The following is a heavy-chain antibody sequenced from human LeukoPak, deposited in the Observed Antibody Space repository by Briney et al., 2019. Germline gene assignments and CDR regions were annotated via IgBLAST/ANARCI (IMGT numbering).Heavy chain of an antibody. Sequence: GGSLRLPCGASGFTFDDYALHGVRQAPGKGLEGVSLVNGDAGSIHYADSVKGRFTISRNNSNYSLYLKMNSLRTEVTALYYCAKDSGYSSNGPHPLDSWGQGTLVTVSA. CDR1: GFTFDDYA. CDR3: AKDSGYSSNGPHPLDS. CDR2: VNGDAGSI. V-gene: IGHV3-43*02. J-gene: IGHJ5*01. D-gene: IGHD5-18*01.